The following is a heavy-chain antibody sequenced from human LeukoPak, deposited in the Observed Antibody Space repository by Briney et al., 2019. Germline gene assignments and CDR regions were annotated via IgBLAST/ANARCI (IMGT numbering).Heavy chain of an antibody. D-gene: IGHD2-15*01. J-gene: IGHJ4*02. CDR2: IYTSGST. V-gene: IGHV4-61*02. Sequence: PSETLSLTCTVSGGSISSGSYYWSWIRQPAGKGLEWIGRIYTSGSTNYNPSLKGRVTISVDTSKNQFSLKLSSVTAADTAVYYCARARAFRGYCSGGSCYYFDYWGQGTLVTVSS. CDR3: ARARAFRGYCSGGSCYYFDY. CDR1: GGSISSGSYY.